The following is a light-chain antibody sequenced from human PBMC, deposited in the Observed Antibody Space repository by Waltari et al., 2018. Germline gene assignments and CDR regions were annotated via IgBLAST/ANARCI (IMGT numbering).Light chain of an antibody. V-gene: IGLV2-14*01. CDR3: SSYTGDNILL. CDR1: SSDIGRYNT. CDR2: EVK. Sequence: QSALTQPASVSGSPGQSITISCTGTSSDIGRYNTVSWYQQYPGKAPQIIIYEVKNGPSGVSTRFSGSTSGNPASLTISALQSDDEAYFYCSSYTGDNILLFGGGTKVTVL. J-gene: IGLJ3*02.